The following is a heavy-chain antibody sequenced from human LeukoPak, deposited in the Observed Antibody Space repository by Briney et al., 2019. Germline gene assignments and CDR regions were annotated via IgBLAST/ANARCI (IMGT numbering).Heavy chain of an antibody. Sequence: PGRSLRLSCAASGFTFSSFGMHWVRQAPGRGLEWVALILYDDKYYADSVKGRFTISRDNSKNTLYLQMDSLRAEDTAVYYCARYCSGGCYSGVDYWGQGTLVTV. CDR2: ILYDDK. D-gene: IGHD2-15*01. V-gene: IGHV3-33*05. CDR1: GFTFSSFG. J-gene: IGHJ4*02. CDR3: ARYCSGGCYSGVDY.